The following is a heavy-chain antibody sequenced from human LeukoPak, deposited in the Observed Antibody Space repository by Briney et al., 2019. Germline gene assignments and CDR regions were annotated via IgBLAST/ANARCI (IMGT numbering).Heavy chain of an antibody. CDR3: ARHAIYSGGYSYWFDP. J-gene: IGHJ5*02. D-gene: IGHD1-26*01. Sequence: SETLSLTCTVSGGSISSYYWSWIRQPPGKGLEWIAYIYNSEYTNYNPSLKSRASISVDKSKNLCSLRLSSVTVADTAVYYCARHAIYSGGYSYWFDPWGLGTLVTVSS. CDR2: IYNSEYT. V-gene: IGHV4-59*08. CDR1: GGSISSYY.